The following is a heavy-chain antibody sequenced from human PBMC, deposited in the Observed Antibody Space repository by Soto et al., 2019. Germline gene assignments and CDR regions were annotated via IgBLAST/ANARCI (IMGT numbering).Heavy chain of an antibody. Sequence: QVQLQESGPGLVKPSQTLSLTCTVSGGSISSGGYYWSWIRQHPGKGLEWIGYIYYSGCTYYNPSLKSRVTISVDTSKNQFTLKLSSVTAADTAVYYCARKSYSNPYYFDDWGQGTRVTVSS. CDR2: IYYSGCT. CDR1: GGSISSGGYY. CDR3: ARKSYSNPYYFDD. V-gene: IGHV4-31*03. D-gene: IGHD4-4*01. J-gene: IGHJ4*02.